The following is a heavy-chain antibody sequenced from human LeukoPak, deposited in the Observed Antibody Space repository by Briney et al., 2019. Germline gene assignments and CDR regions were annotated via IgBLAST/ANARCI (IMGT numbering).Heavy chain of an antibody. CDR3: ARGKVVPAAFARGNYYYYYGMDV. J-gene: IGHJ6*02. CDR1: GYTFTSYG. CDR2: ISAYNGNT. V-gene: IGHV1-18*01. D-gene: IGHD2-2*01. Sequence: GASVKVSCKASGYTFTSYGISWVRQAPGQGLEWMGWISAYNGNTNYAQKLQGRVTMTTDTSTSTAYMELRSLRSDDTAVYYCARGKVVPAAFARGNYYYYYGMDVWGQGTTVTVSS.